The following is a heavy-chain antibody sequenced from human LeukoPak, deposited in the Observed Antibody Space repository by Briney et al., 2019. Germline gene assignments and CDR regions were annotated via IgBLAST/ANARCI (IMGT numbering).Heavy chain of an antibody. Sequence: PGGSLRLSCAASGFTFSNYALHWVRQAPGMGLEWVAVISYDGSNKYYADSVKGRFTISRDNSENTLYLQTNSLRAEDTAVYYCVLTVVNAFDIWGQGTLVTVSS. CDR2: ISYDGSNK. CDR3: VLTVVNAFDI. CDR1: GFTFSNYA. D-gene: IGHD2-21*02. V-gene: IGHV3-30-3*01. J-gene: IGHJ3*02.